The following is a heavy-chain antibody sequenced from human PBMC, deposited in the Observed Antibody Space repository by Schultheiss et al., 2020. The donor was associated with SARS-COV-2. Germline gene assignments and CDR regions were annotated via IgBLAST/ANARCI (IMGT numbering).Heavy chain of an antibody. J-gene: IGHJ3*02. V-gene: IGHV1-2*02. CDR2: INPNIGGT. CDR1: GYTFTGYY. CDR3: AKYGDYRSGPFDI. D-gene: IGHD4-17*01. Sequence: ASVKVSCKASGYTFTGYYMHWVRQAPGQGLEWMGWINPNIGGTNYAQKFQGRVTMTRDTSISTAYMELSRLRSDDTAVYYCAKYGDYRSGPFDIWGQGTMVTVSS.